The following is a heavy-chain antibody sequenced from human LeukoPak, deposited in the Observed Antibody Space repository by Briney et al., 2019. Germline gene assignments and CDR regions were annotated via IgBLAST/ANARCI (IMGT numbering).Heavy chain of an antibody. CDR1: GDSISSYNW. Sequence: SETLSPTCGVSGDSISSYNWWTWVRQSPGRGLEWIAEIFHTGSTNYDLSLKSRVTISADESKNQFSLRLSSVTAADTAVYYCARKTMLRGIDYWGQGTLVTVSS. J-gene: IGHJ4*02. CDR3: ARKTMLRGIDY. V-gene: IGHV4-4*02. CDR2: IFHTGST. D-gene: IGHD3-10*01.